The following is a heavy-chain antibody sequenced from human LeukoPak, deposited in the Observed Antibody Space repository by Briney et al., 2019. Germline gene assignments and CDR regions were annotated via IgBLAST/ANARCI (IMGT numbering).Heavy chain of an antibody. D-gene: IGHD3-3*01. J-gene: IGHJ5*02. Sequence: ASVKVSCKASKYTFTGYYMHWVRQAPGQGLEWMGIINPSGGSTNYAQRFRGRVTMTRDMSTGTVYMELSSLTSEDTAVYYCAREAITIFGLVRTQTTKGPHRFDPWGQGTLVTVSS. CDR3: AREAITIFGLVRTQTTKGPHRFDP. CDR1: KYTFTGYY. CDR2: INPSGGST. V-gene: IGHV1-46*01.